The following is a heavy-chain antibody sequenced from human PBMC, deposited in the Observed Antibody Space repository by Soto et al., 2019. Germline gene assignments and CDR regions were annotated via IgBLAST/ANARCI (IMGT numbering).Heavy chain of an antibody. D-gene: IGHD2-2*01. CDR1: GGTFSSYA. Sequence: QVQLVQSGAEVKKPGSSVKVSCKASGGTFSSYAISWVRQAPGQGLEWMGGIIPIFGTANYAQKFQGRVTITADESTSTAYMELSSLRSEDTAVYYCARGERIIVLVPAAIGYYYYGMDVWGQGTTVTVSS. CDR3: ARGERIIVLVPAAIGYYYYGMDV. CDR2: IIPIFGTA. J-gene: IGHJ6*02. V-gene: IGHV1-69*12.